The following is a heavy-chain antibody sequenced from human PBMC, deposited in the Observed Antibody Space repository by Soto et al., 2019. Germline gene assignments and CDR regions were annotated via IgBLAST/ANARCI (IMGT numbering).Heavy chain of an antibody. CDR1: GFTFSSYG. CDR2: ISYDGSNK. Sequence: GGSLRLSCAASGFTFSSYGMHWFRQAPGKGLEWVAVISYDGSNKYYADSVKGRFTISRDNSKNTLYLQMNSLRAEDTAVYYCAKEAAARIPYYGMDVWGQGTTVTVSS. J-gene: IGHJ6*02. D-gene: IGHD6-13*01. CDR3: AKEAAARIPYYGMDV. V-gene: IGHV3-30*18.